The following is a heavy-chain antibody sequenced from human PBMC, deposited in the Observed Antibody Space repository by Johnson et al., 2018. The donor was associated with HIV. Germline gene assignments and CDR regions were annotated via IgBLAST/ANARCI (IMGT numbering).Heavy chain of an antibody. J-gene: IGHJ3*02. Sequence: VQLVESGGGLVQPGRSLRLSCAASGFSFDDYGMSWVRQAPGKGLEWVAGINWNGGSTGYADSVKGRFTISRDNAKNTLYLQMNSLRAEDTAVYYCARPRVYSSSWYNAFDIWGQGTMVTVSS. V-gene: IGHV3-20*04. CDR1: GFSFDDYG. CDR2: INWNGGST. D-gene: IGHD6-13*01. CDR3: ARPRVYSSSWYNAFDI.